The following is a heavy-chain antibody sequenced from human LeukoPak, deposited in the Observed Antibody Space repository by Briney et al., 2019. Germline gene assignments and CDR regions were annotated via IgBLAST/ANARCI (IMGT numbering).Heavy chain of an antibody. CDR1: GFTFTNYW. CDR2: IDNYGSDT. J-gene: IGHJ3*02. Sequence: PGGSLRLSCAASGFTFTNYWIHWVRQAPGKGLVWVSRIDNYGSDTIYADSVKGRFTVSRDNAKNTLYLQMNSLRDEDTAVYYCARVGYAFDIWGQGTMVTVSS. CDR3: ARVGYAFDI. V-gene: IGHV3-74*01.